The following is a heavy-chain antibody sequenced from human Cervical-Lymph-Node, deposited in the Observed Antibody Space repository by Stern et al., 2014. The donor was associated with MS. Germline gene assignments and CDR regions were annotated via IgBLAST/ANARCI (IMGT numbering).Heavy chain of an antibody. CDR3: ACVDTAMMPNY. CDR2: IYPAESDP. Sequence: EVQLEESGGEVQKPGESLKLSCKASGYSFTSYWIAWVRQMPGKGLEWRGIIYPAESDPIYSPSVQGQVTISADKSILTADLQGSSQKASDTAMYYCACVDTAMMPNYWGQGTLVTVSS. V-gene: IGHV5-51*01. J-gene: IGHJ4*02. CDR1: GYSFTSYW. D-gene: IGHD5-18*01.